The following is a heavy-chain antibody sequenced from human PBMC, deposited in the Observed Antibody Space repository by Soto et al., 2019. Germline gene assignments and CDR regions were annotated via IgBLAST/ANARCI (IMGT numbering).Heavy chain of an antibody. CDR1: GFSFSDYS. Sequence: LVESGGALVYPGGSLRLSCIASGFSFSDYSMNWVRQAPGKGLQWVSYISSSSDKTYYADSVKGRFTVSRDNAKNALFLEMNSLRDDDTATYYCARLPKGSLVTAWGQGTRGTVSS. CDR2: ISSSSDKT. D-gene: IGHD2-21*02. CDR3: ARLPKGSLVTA. V-gene: IGHV3-21*05. J-gene: IGHJ4*02.